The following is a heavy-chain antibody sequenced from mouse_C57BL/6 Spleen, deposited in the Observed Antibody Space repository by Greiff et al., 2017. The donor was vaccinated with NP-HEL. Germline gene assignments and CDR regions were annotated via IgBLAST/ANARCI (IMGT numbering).Heavy chain of an antibody. Sequence: VQLQQSGAELVKPGASVKLSCKASGYTFTEYTIHWVKQRSGQGLEWIGWFYPGSGSIKYNEKFKDKATLTADKSSSTVDMELSRLTSEDSAVYCGARHEEGGYSFAYWGQGTLVTVSA. CDR1: GYTFTEYT. D-gene: IGHD2-14*01. V-gene: IGHV1-62-2*01. J-gene: IGHJ3*01. CDR3: ARHEEGGYSFAY. CDR2: FYPGSGSI.